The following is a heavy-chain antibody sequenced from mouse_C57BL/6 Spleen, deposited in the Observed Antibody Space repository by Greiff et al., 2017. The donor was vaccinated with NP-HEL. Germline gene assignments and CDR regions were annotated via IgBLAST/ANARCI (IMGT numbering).Heavy chain of an antibody. CDR1: GFTFSSYG. J-gene: IGHJ2*01. CDR2: ISSGGSYT. Sequence: EVMLVESGGDLVKPGGSLKLSCAASGFTFSSYGMTWVRQTPDKRLEWVATISSGGSYTYYPDSVKGRFTISRDNAKNTLYLQMSSLKSEDTAMYYCARHGEEYFDYWGQGTTLTVSS. CDR3: ARHGEEYFDY. V-gene: IGHV5-6*02.